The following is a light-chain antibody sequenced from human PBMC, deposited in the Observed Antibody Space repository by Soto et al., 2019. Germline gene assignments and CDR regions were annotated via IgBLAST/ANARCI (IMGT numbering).Light chain of an antibody. V-gene: IGKV4-1*01. J-gene: IGKJ1*01. CDR1: QSILYSSNNKNN. CDR3: QQCYSDPWT. Sequence: DIVMTQSPDSLAVSLGERATINCRSSQSILYSSNNKNNLTWYQQQPGQPPKLLIYWASTRESGVPDRFSGSGSGTVFTLTISSLQAGDVAVYYCQQCYSDPWTFGQGTKVEIK. CDR2: WAS.